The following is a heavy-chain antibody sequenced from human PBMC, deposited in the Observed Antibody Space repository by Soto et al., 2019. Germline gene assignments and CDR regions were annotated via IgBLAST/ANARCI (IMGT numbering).Heavy chain of an antibody. D-gene: IGHD2-21*01. V-gene: IGHV4-31*03. J-gene: IGHJ4*02. CDR3: ARVQPHIGTIYFGY. Sequence: SETLSLTCTVSGGSISSGGYYWSWIRQHPGKGLEWIGYIYYSGSTYYNPSLKSRVTISVDTSKNQFSLKLSSVTAADTAVYYCARVQPHIGTIYFGYWGQGTRVTVSS. CDR2: IYYSGST. CDR1: GGSISSGGYY.